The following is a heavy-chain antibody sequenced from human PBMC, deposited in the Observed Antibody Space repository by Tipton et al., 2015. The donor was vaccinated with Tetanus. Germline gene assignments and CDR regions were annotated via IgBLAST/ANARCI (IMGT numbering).Heavy chain of an antibody. CDR2: ISGSGGST. D-gene: IGHD5-18*01. V-gene: IGHV3-23*01. J-gene: IGHJ4*02. CDR1: GFTFSSYA. Sequence: SLRLSCAASGFTFSSYAMSWVRQAPGKGLEWVSAISGSGGSTYYADSVKGRFTISRDNSKNTLYLQMNSLRAEDTAVYYCAKDSGENTAMVTYLDYWGQGILVTVSS. CDR3: AKDSGENTAMVTYLDY.